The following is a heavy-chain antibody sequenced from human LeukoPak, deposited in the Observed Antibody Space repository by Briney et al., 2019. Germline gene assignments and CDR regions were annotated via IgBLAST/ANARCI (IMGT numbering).Heavy chain of an antibody. D-gene: IGHD3-22*01. Sequence: PGGSLRLSCAASGFTFSSYAMSWVRQAPGKGLEWVSAISGSGGSTYYADSVKGRFTISRDNSKNTLYLQMNSLRAEDTAVYYCAKYKGRHYDSSGYFDYWGQGTLVTVSS. CDR3: AKYKGRHYDSSGYFDY. V-gene: IGHV3-23*01. J-gene: IGHJ4*02. CDR1: GFTFSSYA. CDR2: ISGSGGST.